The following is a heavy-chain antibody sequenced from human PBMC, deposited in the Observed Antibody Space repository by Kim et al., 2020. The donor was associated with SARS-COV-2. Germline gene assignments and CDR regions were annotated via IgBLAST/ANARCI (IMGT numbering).Heavy chain of an antibody. CDR3: ARHLIAVAGTPMRGYFDY. J-gene: IGHJ4*02. Sequence: SETLSLTCTVSGGSISSSSYYWGWIRQPPGKGLEWIGSIYYSGSTYYNPSLKSRVTISVDTSKNQFSLKLSSVTAADTAVYYCARHLIAVAGTPMRGYFDYWGQGTLVTVSS. CDR2: IYYSGST. V-gene: IGHV4-39*01. D-gene: IGHD6-19*01. CDR1: GGSISSSSYY.